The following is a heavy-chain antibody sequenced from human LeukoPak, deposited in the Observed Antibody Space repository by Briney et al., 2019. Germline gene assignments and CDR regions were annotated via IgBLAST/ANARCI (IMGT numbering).Heavy chain of an antibody. CDR3: ARESGGLGGYSHGGV. V-gene: IGHV1-69*05. D-gene: IGHD5-18*01. Sequence: GASVKVSCKASGGTFSSYAISWVRQAPGQGLEWMGGIIPIFGTANYAQKFQGRVTITTDESTSTAYMELSSLRSEDTAVYYCARESGGLGGYSHGGVWGQGTMVTVSS. CDR1: GGTFSSYA. J-gene: IGHJ3*01. CDR2: IIPIFGTA.